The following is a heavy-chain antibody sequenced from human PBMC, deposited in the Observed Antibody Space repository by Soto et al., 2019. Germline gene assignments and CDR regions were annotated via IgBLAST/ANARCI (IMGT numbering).Heavy chain of an antibody. CDR3: APHVSCSGGSCQYDAFAI. D-gene: IGHD2-15*01. V-gene: IGHV4-34*01. CDR2: INHSGST. CDR1: GGSFSGYY. Sequence: SETLSLTCAVYGGSFSGYYWSWIRQPPGKGLEWIGEINHSGSTNYNPSLKSRVTISVDTSKNQFSLKLSSVTAADTAVYYCAPHVSCSGGSCQYDAFAIRGQGTMVTVSS. J-gene: IGHJ3*02.